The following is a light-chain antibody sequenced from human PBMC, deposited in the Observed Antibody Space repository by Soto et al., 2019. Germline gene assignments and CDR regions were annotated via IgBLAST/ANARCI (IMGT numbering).Light chain of an antibody. Sequence: QPVLTQPPSVSGAPGQRVTISCTGSSSNIGAGYDVHWYQQFAGGVPKLLIYGNDHRPSGVPDRVSGSKSGTSGSLAITGLQAEDEADYYCQSYDSSLSAWVFGGGTKLTVL. CDR1: SSNIGAGYD. CDR3: QSYDSSLSAWV. CDR2: GND. J-gene: IGLJ3*02. V-gene: IGLV1-40*01.